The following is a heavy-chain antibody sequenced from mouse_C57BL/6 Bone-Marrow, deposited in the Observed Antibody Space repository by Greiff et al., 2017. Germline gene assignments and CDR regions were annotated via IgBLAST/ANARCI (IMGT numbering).Heavy chain of an antibody. J-gene: IGHJ4*01. CDR2: IYPRSGNT. CDR3: ARYPYYYGSGYYYAMDY. D-gene: IGHD1-1*01. Sequence: QVQLQQSGAELARPGASVKLSCKASGYTFTSYGLSWVKQRTGQGLEWIGEIYPRSGNTYYNEKFKGKATLTADKSSSTAYMELRSLTSEDSAVYFCARYPYYYGSGYYYAMDYWGQGTSVTVSA. CDR1: GYTFTSYG. V-gene: IGHV1-81*01.